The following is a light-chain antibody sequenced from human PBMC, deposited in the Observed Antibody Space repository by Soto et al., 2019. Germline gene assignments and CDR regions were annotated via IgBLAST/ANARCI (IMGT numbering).Light chain of an antibody. Sequence: DIQMTQSPSSLSASVGDRVTITCRASQTINNYLNWYQQKPGKAPKLLIYTASSLQSGVPSRFSGSISGTDFTLTISSLQPEDFATYYCQQSSTARAFGQGTKVEI. V-gene: IGKV1-39*01. CDR3: QQSSTARA. CDR1: QTINNY. CDR2: TAS. J-gene: IGKJ1*01.